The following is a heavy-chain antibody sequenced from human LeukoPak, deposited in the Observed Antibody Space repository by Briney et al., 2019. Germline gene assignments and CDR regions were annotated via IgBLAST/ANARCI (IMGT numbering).Heavy chain of an antibody. CDR2: IYTSGNT. CDR1: GGSISSYY. CDR3: ARHRVGEGAFDI. V-gene: IGHV4-4*09. Sequence: SETLSLTCTVSGGSISSYYWSWLRQPPGKGLEWIGYIYTSGNTNYNPSLKSRVTISVDTSKNQFSLKLSSVTAADTAVYFYARHRVGEGAFDIWGQGTMVTVSS. J-gene: IGHJ3*02. D-gene: IGHD3-10*01.